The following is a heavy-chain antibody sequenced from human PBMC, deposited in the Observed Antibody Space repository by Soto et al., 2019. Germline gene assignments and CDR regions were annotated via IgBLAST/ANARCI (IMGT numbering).Heavy chain of an antibody. CDR1: GFTFSSYG. CDR2: IWYDGSNK. J-gene: IGHJ6*02. V-gene: IGHV3-33*01. D-gene: IGHD6-13*01. Sequence: GGSLRLSCAASGFTFSSYGMHWVRQAPGKGLEWVAVIWYDGSNKYYADSVKGRFTISRDNSKNTLYLQMNSLRAEDTAVYYCARDTIAIAAAGTSNYYYYGMDVWGQGTTVTVSS. CDR3: ARDTIAIAAAGTSNYYYYGMDV.